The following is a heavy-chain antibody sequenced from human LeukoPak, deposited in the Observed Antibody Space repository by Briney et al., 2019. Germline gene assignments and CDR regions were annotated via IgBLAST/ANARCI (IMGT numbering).Heavy chain of an antibody. Sequence: SETLSLTCTVSGGSISSGGYYWSWIRQPPGKGLEWIGEINHSGSTNYNPSLKSRVTISVDTSKNQFSLKLSSVTAADTAVYYCARARGGYFDYWGQGTLVTVSS. CDR2: INHSGST. CDR3: ARARGGYFDY. D-gene: IGHD3-16*01. J-gene: IGHJ4*02. CDR1: GGSISSGGYY. V-gene: IGHV4-39*07.